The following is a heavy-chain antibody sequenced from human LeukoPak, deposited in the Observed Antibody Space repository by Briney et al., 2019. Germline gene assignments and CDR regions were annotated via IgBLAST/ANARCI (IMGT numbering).Heavy chain of an antibody. CDR2: INPNSGGT. CDR1: GYTFTGYY. J-gene: IGHJ4*02. CDR3: ARATMVRGVNPVGY. D-gene: IGHD3-10*01. Sequence: GASVKVSCKASGYTFTGYYMHWVRQAPGQGLEWMGWINPNSGGTNYAQKFQGRVTMTRDTSISTAYMELSRLRSDDTAVYYCARATMVRGVNPVGYWGQGTLVTVSS. V-gene: IGHV1-2*02.